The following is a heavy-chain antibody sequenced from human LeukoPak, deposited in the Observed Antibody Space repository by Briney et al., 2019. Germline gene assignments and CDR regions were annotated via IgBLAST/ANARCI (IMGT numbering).Heavy chain of an antibody. D-gene: IGHD1-26*01. CDR2: ISSSSSTI. J-gene: IGHJ5*02. CDR3: ARDRIVGATTYWFDP. Sequence: GGSLRLSCAVSGFTFSSYSMNWVRQAPGKGLEWVSYISSSSSTIYYADSVKGRFTISRDNAKNSLYLQMNSLRDEDTAVYYCARDRIVGATTYWFDPWGQGTLVTVSS. V-gene: IGHV3-48*02. CDR1: GFTFSSYS.